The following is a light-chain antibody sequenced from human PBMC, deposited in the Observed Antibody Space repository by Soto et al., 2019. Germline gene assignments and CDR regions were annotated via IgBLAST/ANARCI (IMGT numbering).Light chain of an antibody. CDR1: KSISSW. Sequence: DIQMTKSPSTLSASVGEKVTITCRASKSISSWLAWYQQKPGKAPKLLIYDASSLESGVPSRFSGSGSGTEFTLTISGLQPDDFASYYCQQYNSYSGMFGQGTKVDIK. CDR3: QQYNSYSGM. V-gene: IGKV1-5*01. CDR2: DAS. J-gene: IGKJ1*01.